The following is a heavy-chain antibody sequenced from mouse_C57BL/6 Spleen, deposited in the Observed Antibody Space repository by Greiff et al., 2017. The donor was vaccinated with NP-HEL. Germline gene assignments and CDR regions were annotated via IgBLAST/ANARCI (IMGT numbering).Heavy chain of an antibody. CDR2: ISDGGSYT. CDR3: ARGRNYPWYFDV. CDR1: GFTFSSYA. Sequence: EVQVVESGGGLVKPGGSLKLSCAASGFTFSSYAMSWVRQTPEKRLEWVATISDGGSYTYYPDNVKGRFTISRDNAKNNLYLQMSHLKSEDTAMYYCARGRNYPWYFDVWGTGTTVTVSS. J-gene: IGHJ1*03. V-gene: IGHV5-4*01.